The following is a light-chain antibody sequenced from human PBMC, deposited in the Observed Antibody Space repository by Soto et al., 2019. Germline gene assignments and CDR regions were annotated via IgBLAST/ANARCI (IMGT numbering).Light chain of an antibody. J-gene: IGKJ5*01. CDR1: QSMSSN. Sequence: DIQIAQSPSSLSASVGDSVTITCRASQSMSSNLNWYQQKPGTAPKLLIYAASSLQSGVPSRFSGSGSGRDFTLTISSLQPEDFATYYCKQSYSAINFGQGTRLEIK. CDR3: KQSYSAIN. CDR2: AAS. V-gene: IGKV1-39*01.